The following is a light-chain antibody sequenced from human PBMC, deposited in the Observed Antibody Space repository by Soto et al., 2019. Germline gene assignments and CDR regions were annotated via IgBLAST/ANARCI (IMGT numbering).Light chain of an antibody. CDR3: SSYTSSSTLV. CDR2: EVS. J-gene: IGLJ1*01. Sequence: QSVLTQPASVSGSPGQSITISCTGTSSDVGGYNFVSWYQHHPGKAPKLMIYEVSNRPSGVPNRFSGSKSGNTASLTISGLQGEDEADYYCSSYTSSSTLVFGTGTKLTVL. V-gene: IGLV2-14*01. CDR1: SSDVGGYNF.